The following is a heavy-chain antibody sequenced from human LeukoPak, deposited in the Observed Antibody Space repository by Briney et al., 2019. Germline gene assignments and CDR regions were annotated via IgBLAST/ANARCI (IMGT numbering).Heavy chain of an antibody. J-gene: IGHJ6*02. D-gene: IGHD2/OR15-2a*01. CDR2: IKADGSGT. CDR3: ATCAFYHNLDV. V-gene: IGHV3-43*02. CDR1: GFNIGPYA. Sequence: GGSLRLSCAASGFNIGPYAMYWVRQGQGRGLELVSVIKADGSGTFYSDSVRGRFTTSRDNSKNSLYLQISSLTSDDTALYYCATCAFYHNLDVWGQGTTVAVSS.